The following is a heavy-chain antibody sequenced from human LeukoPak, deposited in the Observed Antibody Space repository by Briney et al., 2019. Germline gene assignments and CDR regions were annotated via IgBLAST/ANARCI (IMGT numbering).Heavy chain of an antibody. J-gene: IGHJ4*02. Sequence: PSETLSLTCTVSGGSLSSSSYYWGWIRQPPGKGLEWIGSIYYSGSTYYNPSLKSRVTISVDTSKNQFSLKLSSVTAADTAVYYFARRGYYGSGSYYRPPFDYWGQGTLVTVSS. CDR3: ARRGYYGSGSYYRPPFDY. CDR1: GGSLSSSSYY. V-gene: IGHV4-39*07. D-gene: IGHD3-10*01. CDR2: IYYSGST.